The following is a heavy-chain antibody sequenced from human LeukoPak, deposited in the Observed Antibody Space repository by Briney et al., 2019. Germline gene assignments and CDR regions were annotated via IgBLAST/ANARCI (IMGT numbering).Heavy chain of an antibody. Sequence: PSETLSLTCTVSGGSISTSNYYWGWIRQPPGKGLEWIGYIYYSGSTNYNPSLKSRVTISVDTSKNQFSLKLSSVTAADTAVYYCARRFTIFGVVMQSHDAFDIWGQGTMVTVSS. CDR1: GGSISTSNYY. J-gene: IGHJ3*02. CDR2: IYYSGST. D-gene: IGHD3-3*01. CDR3: ARRFTIFGVVMQSHDAFDI. V-gene: IGHV4-61*05.